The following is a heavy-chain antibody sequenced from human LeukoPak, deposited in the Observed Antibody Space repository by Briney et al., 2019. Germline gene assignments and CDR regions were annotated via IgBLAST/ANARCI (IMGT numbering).Heavy chain of an antibody. Sequence: ASVKVSCKASGGTFSSYAISWVRQAPGQGLEWMGGIIPIFGTANYAQKFQGRVTITTDESTSTAYMELSSLRSEDTAVYYCARVEGYCSSTSCHPGDYWGQGTLVTVSS. D-gene: IGHD2-2*01. CDR3: ARVEGYCSSTSCHPGDY. V-gene: IGHV1-69*05. CDR1: GGTFSSYA. CDR2: IIPIFGTA. J-gene: IGHJ4*02.